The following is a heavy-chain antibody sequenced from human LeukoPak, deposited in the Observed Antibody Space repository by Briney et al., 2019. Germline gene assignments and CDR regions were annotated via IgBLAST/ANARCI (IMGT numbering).Heavy chain of an antibody. V-gene: IGHV4-34*01. CDR1: GGSFSGYY. CDR3: ARGVFFFNVTYYDFWSGYYVFYFDY. J-gene: IGHJ4*02. CDR2: INHSGST. Sequence: SETLSLTCAAYGGSFSGYYWSWIRQPPGKGLEWIGEINHSGSTNYNPSLKSRVTISVDTSKNQFSLKLSSVTAADTAVYYCARGVFFFNVTYYDFWSGYYVFYFDYWGQGTLVTVSS. D-gene: IGHD3-3*01.